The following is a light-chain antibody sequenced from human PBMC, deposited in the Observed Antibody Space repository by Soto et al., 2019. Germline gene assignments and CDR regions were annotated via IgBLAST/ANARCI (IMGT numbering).Light chain of an antibody. J-gene: IGKJ4*01. CDR2: DAS. CDR1: PSVSSY. CDR3: QQRSKWPPTT. V-gene: IGKV3-11*01. Sequence: EIVLTQSPATLSLSPGERATLSCRVSPSVSSYLAWYQQKPGQAPRLLIYDASNRATGIPARFSGSGSGTDFPLTISSLAPEDFAVYYCQQRSKWPPTTFGGGTKVEIK.